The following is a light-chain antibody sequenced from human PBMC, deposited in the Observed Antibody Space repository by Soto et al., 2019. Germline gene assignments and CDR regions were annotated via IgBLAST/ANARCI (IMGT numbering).Light chain of an antibody. Sequence: QSALTQPPSASGSPGQSVTISCTGTSSDVGGSDYVSWYQQFPGKAPKLMIYEVSKRPSGVPDRFSGSKSGHTASLTVSGLQAEDEADYYCSSSAGGNPLIFGSGTKVTVL. CDR3: SSSAGGNPLI. V-gene: IGLV2-8*01. CDR1: SSDVGGSDY. CDR2: EVS. J-gene: IGLJ6*01.